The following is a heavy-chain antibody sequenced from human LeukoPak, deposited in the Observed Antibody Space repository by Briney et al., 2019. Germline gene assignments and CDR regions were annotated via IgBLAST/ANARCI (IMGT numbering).Heavy chain of an antibody. J-gene: IGHJ6*03. D-gene: IGHD6-13*01. CDR2: IRYDGSNK. V-gene: IGHV3-30*02. Sequence: GGSLRLSCAASGFTFSSYGMHWVRQAPGKGLEWVAFIRYDGSNKYYADSVKGRFTISRDNSKNTLYLQMNSLRAEDTAVYYCATFGISSSWYYYYYYMDVWGKGTTVTVSS. CDR3: ATFGISSSWYYYYYYMDV. CDR1: GFTFSSYG.